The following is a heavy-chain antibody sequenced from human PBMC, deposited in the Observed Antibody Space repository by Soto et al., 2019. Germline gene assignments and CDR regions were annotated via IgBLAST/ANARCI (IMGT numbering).Heavy chain of an antibody. CDR1: GFTFDSYW. V-gene: IGHV3-7*01. Sequence: GGSLRLSCAASGFTFDSYWMTWVRQAPGKGLEWVAHIKQDGGQTYYVDSVKGRFTISRDNAKTSLYLQMNSLRAEDTSMYFCARGGNGYENWPPYYYYGMDVWGQGTTVTSP. D-gene: IGHD5-12*01. CDR3: ARGGNGYENWPPYYYYGMDV. CDR2: IKQDGGQT. J-gene: IGHJ6*02.